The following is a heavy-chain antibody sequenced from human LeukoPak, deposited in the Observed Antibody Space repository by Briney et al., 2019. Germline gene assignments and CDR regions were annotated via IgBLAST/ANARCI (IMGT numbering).Heavy chain of an antibody. J-gene: IGHJ4*02. V-gene: IGHV3-30*03. CDR1: GFTFSNAW. Sequence: GGSLRLSCAASGFTFSNAWMNWVRQAPGRGLEWVAVISYDGSNKYYADSVKGRFTISRDNSKNTLYLQMNSLRAEDTAVYYCARGDTGHFDYWGQGTLVTVSS. CDR3: ARGDTGHFDY. D-gene: IGHD1-14*01. CDR2: ISYDGSNK.